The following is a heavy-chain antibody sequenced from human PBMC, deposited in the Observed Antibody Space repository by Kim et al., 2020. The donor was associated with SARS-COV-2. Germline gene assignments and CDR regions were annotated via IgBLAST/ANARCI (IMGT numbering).Heavy chain of an antibody. D-gene: IGHD3-22*01. CDR1: GGSVSSGSHY. J-gene: IGHJ4*02. V-gene: IGHV4-61*01. Sequence: SETLSLTCTVSGGSVSSGSHYWSWIRQPPGKGLEWIGYIYYSGSTNYNPSLKSRVTISVDTSKNQFSLKLSSVTAADTAVYYCASMGVDDSSGYYYARGIFDFWGQGTLVTVSS. CDR3: ASMGVDDSSGYYYARGIFDF. CDR2: IYYSGST.